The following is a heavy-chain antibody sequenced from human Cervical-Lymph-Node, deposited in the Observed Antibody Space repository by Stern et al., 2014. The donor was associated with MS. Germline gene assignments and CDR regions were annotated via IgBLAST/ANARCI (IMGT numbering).Heavy chain of an antibody. D-gene: IGHD6-19*01. CDR2: IYPGDSDT. CDR3: ARHCAKREQCAFDY. Sequence: EVQLEESGAEVKKPGESLKISCKGSGYSFTNYWIGWVRQMPGKGLEWMGIIYPGDSDTRYSTSFQGQVTISADKSIRTASLQWSSLKASDTAMYYCARHCAKREQCAFDYWGQGTLVTVSS. CDR1: GYSFTNYW. J-gene: IGHJ4*02. V-gene: IGHV5-51*01.